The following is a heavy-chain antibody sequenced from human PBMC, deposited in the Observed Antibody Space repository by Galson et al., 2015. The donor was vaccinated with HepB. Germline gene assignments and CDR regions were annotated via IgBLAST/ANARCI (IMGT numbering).Heavy chain of an antibody. Sequence: SLRLSCATSGFPFSDYGMHWVCQAPGKGLEWLAVVWYDGSQKFHEDSVEGRFTISRDNSKNMLFLQMDSLRVDDTAVYFCVRDISLYGLDVWGQATRATVSS. CDR2: VWYDGSQK. J-gene: IGHJ6*02. CDR1: GFPFSDYG. CDR3: VRDISLYGLDV. D-gene: IGHD3-3*02. V-gene: IGHV3-33*08.